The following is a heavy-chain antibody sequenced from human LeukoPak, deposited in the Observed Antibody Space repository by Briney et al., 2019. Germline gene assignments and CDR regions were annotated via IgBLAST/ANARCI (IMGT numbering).Heavy chain of an antibody. CDR2: ISSSSSTI. V-gene: IGHV3-11*04. CDR1: GFTFSDHF. CDR3: AGSGTKY. D-gene: IGHD3-10*01. Sequence: GGSLSLSCVVSGFTFSDHFLDWVRQAPGKGLEWVSYISSSSSTIYYADSLKGRFTISRDNAKNSLYLQMDSLRAEDTAVYYCAGSGTKYWGQGTLVTVSS. J-gene: IGHJ4*02.